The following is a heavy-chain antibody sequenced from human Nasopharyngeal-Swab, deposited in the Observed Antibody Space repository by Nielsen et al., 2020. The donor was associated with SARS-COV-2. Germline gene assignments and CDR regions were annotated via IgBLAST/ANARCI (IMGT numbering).Heavy chain of an antibody. CDR3: ARTPRITIFGVVSHFDY. V-gene: IGHV4-31*03. CDR1: GGSISSGGYY. Sequence: SETLSLTCTVSGGSISSGGYYWSWIRQHPGKGLEWIGYIYYSGSTSYNPSLKSRVTISVDTSKNQFSLKLSSVTAADTAVYYCARTPRITIFGVVSHFDYWGQGTLVTVSS. J-gene: IGHJ4*02. CDR2: IYYSGST. D-gene: IGHD3-3*01.